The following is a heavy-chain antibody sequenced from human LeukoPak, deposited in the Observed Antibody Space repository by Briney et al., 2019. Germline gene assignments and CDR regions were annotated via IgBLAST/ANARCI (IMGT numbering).Heavy chain of an antibody. CDR2: ISETGST. CDR3: ARQDALGKFPPPYYLDV. Sequence: SETLSLTCALSGGSIRSYNWNWIRQPPGKGLEWIGYISETGSTNYNSSLEDRVTLSLDTSKSQISLNLRSATVADTAVYYCARQDALGKFPPPYYLDVWGKGTTVIVS. V-gene: IGHV4-59*08. CDR1: GGSIRSYN. D-gene: IGHD1-26*01. J-gene: IGHJ6*03.